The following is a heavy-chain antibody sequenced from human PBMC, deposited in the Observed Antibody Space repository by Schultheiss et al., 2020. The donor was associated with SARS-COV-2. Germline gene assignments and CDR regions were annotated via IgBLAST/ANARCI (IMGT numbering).Heavy chain of an antibody. D-gene: IGHD5-18*01. CDR2: IFSNDEK. V-gene: IGHV2-26*01. CDR3: ARILSAHTAMVTCCDNYYYMDD. Sequence: CTVSGGSISSYYWSWIRQPPGKALEWLAHIFSNDEKSYSTSLKSRLTISKDTYKSQVVHTMTNMDPVDTATYYCARILSAHTAMVTCCDNYYYMDDWGKGTTVTVSS. CDR1: GGSISSYYW. J-gene: IGHJ6*03.